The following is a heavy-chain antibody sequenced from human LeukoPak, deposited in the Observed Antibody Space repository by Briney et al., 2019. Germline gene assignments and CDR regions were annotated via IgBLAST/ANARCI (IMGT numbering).Heavy chain of an antibody. J-gene: IGHJ4*02. CDR3: ARDQGNSWWHPFDY. Sequence: SETLSLTCTVSGGSISSDSYYWSWIRQPAGKGLEWIGRIYTSGSTNYNPSLKSRVTMSVDTSKNQFSLKLSSVTAADTAVYYCARDQGNSWWHPFDYWGQGTLVTVSS. D-gene: IGHD6-13*01. V-gene: IGHV4-61*02. CDR1: GGSISSDSYY. CDR2: IYTSGST.